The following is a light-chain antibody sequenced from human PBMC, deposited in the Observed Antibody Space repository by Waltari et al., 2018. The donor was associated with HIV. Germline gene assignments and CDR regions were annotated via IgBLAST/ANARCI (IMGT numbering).Light chain of an antibody. CDR2: GNS. V-gene: IGLV1-40*01. CDR1: SSNIGAGYD. J-gene: IGLJ2*01. CDR3: QSYDSSLSGSDVV. Sequence: QSVVTQPPSVSGAPGQRVTISCTGSSSNIGAGYDVHWYQQLPGTAPKLLIYGNSNRPSGVPDRFSGSKSGTSASPAITGLQAEDEADYYCQSYDSSLSGSDVVFGGGTELTVL.